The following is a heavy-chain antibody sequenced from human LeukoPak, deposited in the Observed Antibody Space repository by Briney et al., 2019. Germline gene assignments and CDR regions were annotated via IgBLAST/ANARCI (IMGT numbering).Heavy chain of an antibody. D-gene: IGHD6-19*01. CDR1: GGSISSYY. J-gene: IGHJ4*02. V-gene: IGHV4-59*01. CDR3: ARVRSSGWLDY. Sequence: PSETLSLTCTVSGGSISSYYCSWIRQPPGKGLEWIGYIYYSGSTNYNPSLKSRVTISVDTSKNQFSLKLSSVTAADSAVYYCARVRSSGWLDYWGQVTLVTVSS. CDR2: IYYSGST.